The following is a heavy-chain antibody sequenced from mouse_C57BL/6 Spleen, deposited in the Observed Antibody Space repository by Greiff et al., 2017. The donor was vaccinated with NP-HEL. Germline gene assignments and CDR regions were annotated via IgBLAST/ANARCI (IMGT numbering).Heavy chain of an antibody. CDR2: ISYSGST. V-gene: IGHV3-8*01. J-gene: IGHJ2*01. CDR1: GYSITSDY. CDR3: ARKDGNYLYWDY. D-gene: IGHD2-1*01. Sequence: EVHLVESGPGLAKPSQTLSLTCSVTGYSITSDYWNWIRPFPGTTLEYMWYISYSGSTYYNPSLKSRISITRDTSKNQYYLQLNSVTTEDTATYYGARKDGNYLYWDYWGKGNTLTVSA.